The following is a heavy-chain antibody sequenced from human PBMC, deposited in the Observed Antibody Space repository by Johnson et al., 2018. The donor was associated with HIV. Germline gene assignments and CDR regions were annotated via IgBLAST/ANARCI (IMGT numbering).Heavy chain of an antibody. J-gene: IGHJ3*02. CDR1: GFTFDDYG. CDR2: INWNGGST. Sequence: EQLVESGGDLVQPGGSLRLSCAASGFTFDDYGMSWVRQAPGKGLEWVSGINWNGGSTGYADSVKGRFTISTANSKKTLYLQMGSLSGEDTALYYCATSSDDYCYSSAYYSHAFDIWGQGTMVTVSS. CDR3: ATSSDDYCYSSAYYSHAFDI. D-gene: IGHD3-22*01. V-gene: IGHV3-20*04.